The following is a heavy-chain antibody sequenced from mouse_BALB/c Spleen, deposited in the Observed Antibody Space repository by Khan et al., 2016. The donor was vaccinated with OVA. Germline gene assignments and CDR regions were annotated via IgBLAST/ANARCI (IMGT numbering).Heavy chain of an antibody. V-gene: IGHV5-6*01. J-gene: IGHJ3*01. D-gene: IGHD2-1*01. Sequence: EMELVESGGDLVKPGGSLKLSCAASGFTFSSYSMSWVRQIPDKRLEWVATMSSGGDYTYYPDSVKRRFTLSRDNAKSTQYMQMSSLKSEDSAMDYCARSLYGTFAYWGQGTLVTVSA. CDR3: ARSLYGTFAY. CDR2: MSSGGDYT. CDR1: GFTFSSYS.